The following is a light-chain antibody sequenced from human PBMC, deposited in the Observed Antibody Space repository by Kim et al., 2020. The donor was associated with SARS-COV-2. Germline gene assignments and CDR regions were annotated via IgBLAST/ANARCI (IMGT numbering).Light chain of an antibody. J-gene: IGLJ2*01. V-gene: IGLV4-69*01. CDR3: QTWGTGIVV. CDR2: VNSDGSH. Sequence: ASVKLACTLGRGHSRYAIAWHQQQPEKGPRYLMKVNSDGSHSKGDGIPDRFSGSSSGAERFLTISSLQSEDEADYYCQTWGTGIVVFGGGTKVTVL. CDR1: RGHSRYA.